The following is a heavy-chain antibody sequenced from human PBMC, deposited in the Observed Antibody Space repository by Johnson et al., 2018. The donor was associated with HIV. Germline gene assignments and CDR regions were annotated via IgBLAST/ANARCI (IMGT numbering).Heavy chain of an antibody. V-gene: IGHV3-66*02. D-gene: IGHD3-16*01. CDR2: IYTGGTT. CDR1: GLTVSSNY. J-gene: IGHJ3*02. CDR3: AKEGEAFDI. Sequence: VQLVESGGGLVQPGASLTLSCAASGLTVSSNYMSWVRQAPGKGLEWVSIIYTGGTTYYADSVKGRFTISRDNSKNTVYLQMNSLRAEDTAVYYCAKEGEAFDIWGQGTMVTVSS.